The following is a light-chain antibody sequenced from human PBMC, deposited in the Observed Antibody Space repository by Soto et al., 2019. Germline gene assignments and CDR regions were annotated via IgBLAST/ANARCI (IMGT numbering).Light chain of an antibody. CDR3: QQYNSPTWT. J-gene: IGKJ1*01. Sequence: DIQMTQSPSTLSASVGDRVTITCRASQSISSWLAWYQQKPGKAPDLLIYDASTLEGGVPTMFSGSGSGKEFTLTISSLQPDDFATYYCQQYNSPTWTFGQGTKVEIK. CDR2: DAS. V-gene: IGKV1-5*01. CDR1: QSISSW.